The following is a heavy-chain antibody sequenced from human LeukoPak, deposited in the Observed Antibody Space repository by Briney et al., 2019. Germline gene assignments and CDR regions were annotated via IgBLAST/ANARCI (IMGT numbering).Heavy chain of an antibody. CDR1: GYTFTSYG. J-gene: IGHJ4*02. V-gene: IGHV1-18*01. Sequence: ASVKVSCKASGYTFTSYGISWVRQAPGQGLEWMGWISAYNGNTNYAQKLQGRVTMTTDTSTSTAYMELRSLRSDDTAVYYCARDPHYDSSGYLLELSSSPFDYWGQGTLVTVSS. D-gene: IGHD3-22*01. CDR3: ARDPHYDSSGYLLELSSSPFDY. CDR2: ISAYNGNT.